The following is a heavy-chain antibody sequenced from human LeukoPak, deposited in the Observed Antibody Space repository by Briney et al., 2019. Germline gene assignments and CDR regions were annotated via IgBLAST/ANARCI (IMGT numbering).Heavy chain of an antibody. Sequence: ASVKVSCKASGYTFTGYYMHWVRQAPGQGLEWMGWINPNSGGTNYAQKFQGRVTMTRDTSISTAYMELSRLRSDDTAVYYCARARSGSYYAFDIWGQGTMVTVSS. CDR2: INPNSGGT. CDR3: ARARSGSYYAFDI. CDR1: GYTFTGYY. D-gene: IGHD1-26*01. J-gene: IGHJ3*02. V-gene: IGHV1-2*02.